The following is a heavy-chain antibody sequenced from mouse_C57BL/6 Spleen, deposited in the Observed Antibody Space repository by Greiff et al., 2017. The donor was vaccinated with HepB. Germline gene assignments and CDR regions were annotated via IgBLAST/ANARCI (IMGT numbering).Heavy chain of an antibody. CDR2: IDPSDSYT. Sequence: VQLQQPGAELVRPGTSVKLSCKASGYTFTSYWMHWVKQRPGQGLEWIGVIDPSDSYTNYNQKFKGKATLTVDTSSSTAYMQLSSLTSEDSAVYYCARDLRAMDYWGQGTSVTVSS. CDR1: GYTFTSYW. D-gene: IGHD5-1*01. V-gene: IGHV1-59*01. CDR3: ARDLRAMDY. J-gene: IGHJ4*01.